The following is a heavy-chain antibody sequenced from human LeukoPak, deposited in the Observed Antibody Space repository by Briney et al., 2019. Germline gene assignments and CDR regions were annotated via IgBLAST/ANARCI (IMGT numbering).Heavy chain of an antibody. D-gene: IGHD1-7*01. V-gene: IGHV1-46*03. CDR3: ARGDNWNWGLDP. Sequence: ASVKVSCKASGYTFTSYYMHWGRQAPGQGLEWMGIINPSGGSTTYAQKFQGSITMTRDTSTSTVYMELSSLRSEDTAVYYCARGDNWNWGLDPWGQGTLVTVSS. CDR1: GYTFTSYY. CDR2: INPSGGST. J-gene: IGHJ5*02.